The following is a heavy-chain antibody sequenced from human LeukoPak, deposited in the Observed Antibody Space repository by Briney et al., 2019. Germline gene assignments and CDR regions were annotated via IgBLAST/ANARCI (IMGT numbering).Heavy chain of an antibody. V-gene: IGHV4-4*02. CDR1: GGSISTSNW. D-gene: IGHD3-22*01. CDR3: ARDQYDSSAEIGGFAF. Sequence: SGTLSLTCAVSGGSISTSNWWNWVRQPPGKGLEWIGEIYHSGSTNYHPSLKSRVTISVDKSKNQFSLKLNSVTAADTAVYYCARDQYDSSAEIGGFAFWGQGILVTVSS. J-gene: IGHJ4*02. CDR2: IYHSGST.